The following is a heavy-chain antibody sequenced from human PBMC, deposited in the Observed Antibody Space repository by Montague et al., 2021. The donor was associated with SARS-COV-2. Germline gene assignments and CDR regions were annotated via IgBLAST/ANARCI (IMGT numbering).Heavy chain of an antibody. CDR3: ARGCGSSYYGAKWFDP. CDR1: GRSISSYY. V-gene: IGHV4-59*01. Sequence: SETLSLTCSVSGRSISSYYWSWIRQSPGKGLEWISYIYHSGGTIYNPSLNRRVTISLDTSKNQFSLKLTTVTAADTALYYCARGCGSSYYGAKWFDPWGQGTLVTVSS. D-gene: IGHD3-3*01. J-gene: IGHJ5*02. CDR2: IYHSGGT.